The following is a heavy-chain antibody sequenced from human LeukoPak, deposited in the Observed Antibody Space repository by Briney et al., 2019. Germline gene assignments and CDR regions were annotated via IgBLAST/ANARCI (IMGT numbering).Heavy chain of an antibody. J-gene: IGHJ6*02. V-gene: IGHV5-51*01. CDR2: IYPGDSDT. CDR1: GYSFTSYW. Sequence: GESLKISCKGSGYSFTSYWIGWVRQTPGKGLEWMGIIYPGDSDTRYRPSFQGQVTISADKSISTAYLQWSSLKASDTAMYYCARHPYYYDSSGYYFAYYGMDVWGQGTTVTVSS. CDR3: ARHPYYYDSSGYYFAYYGMDV. D-gene: IGHD3-22*01.